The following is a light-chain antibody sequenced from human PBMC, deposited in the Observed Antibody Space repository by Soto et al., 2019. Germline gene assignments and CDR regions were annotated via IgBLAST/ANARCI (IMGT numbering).Light chain of an antibody. CDR2: GAS. CDR1: QSVSSSC. J-gene: IGKJ5*01. V-gene: IGKV3-20*01. Sequence: EIVLTQSPGTLSLSPGERATLSCRASQSVSSSCLAWYQQKPGQAPRLLIYGASSRATGIPDRFSGRGSGTDFTLTISRLEPEDFAVYYCQQYGSSLSITFGQGTRLEIK. CDR3: QQYGSSLSIT.